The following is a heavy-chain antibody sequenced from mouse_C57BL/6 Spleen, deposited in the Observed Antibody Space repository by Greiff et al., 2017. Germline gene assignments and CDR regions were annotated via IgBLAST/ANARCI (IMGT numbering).Heavy chain of an antibody. D-gene: IGHD1-1*01. Sequence: QVQLKQSGPELVKPGASVKLSCKASGYTFTSYDINWVKQRPGQGLEWIGWIYPRDGSTKYNEKFKGKATFTVDTSSSTAYMGLHSLTSEDSAVYFCAREKVYYGDAWFAYWGQGTLVTVSA. CDR1: GYTFTSYD. CDR3: AREKVYYGDAWFAY. CDR2: IYPRDGST. V-gene: IGHV1-85*01. J-gene: IGHJ3*01.